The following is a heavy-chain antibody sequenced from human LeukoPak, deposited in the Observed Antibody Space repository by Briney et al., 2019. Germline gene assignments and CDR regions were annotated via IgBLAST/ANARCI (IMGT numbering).Heavy chain of an antibody. CDR2: IYYSGST. J-gene: IGHJ4*01. Sequence: SETLSLTCTVSGGSISSGGYYWSWIRQHPGKGLEWIGYIYYSGSTYYNPSLKSRVTISVDTSKNQFSLKLSSVTAADTAVYYCARAGIVVVPAAKGDYFDCWGHGTLVTVSS. D-gene: IGHD2-2*01. CDR3: ARAGIVVVPAAKGDYFDC. V-gene: IGHV4-31*03. CDR1: GGSISSGGYY.